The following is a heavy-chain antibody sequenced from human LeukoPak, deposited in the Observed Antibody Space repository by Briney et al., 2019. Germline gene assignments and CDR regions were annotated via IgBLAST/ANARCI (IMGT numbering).Heavy chain of an antibody. Sequence: SETLSLTCTVSGASINSDTYYWGWIRQPPGKGLEWIGEINHSGSTNYNPSLKSRVTISVDTSKNQFSLKLSSVTAADTAVYYCARHRYYDSSGYYNWGQGTLVTVSS. CDR1: GASINSDTYY. J-gene: IGHJ4*02. D-gene: IGHD3-22*01. V-gene: IGHV4-39*01. CDR3: ARHRYYDSSGYYN. CDR2: INHSGST.